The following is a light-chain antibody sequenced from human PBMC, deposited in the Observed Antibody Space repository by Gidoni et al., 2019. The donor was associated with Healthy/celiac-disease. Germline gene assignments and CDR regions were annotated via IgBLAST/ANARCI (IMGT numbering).Light chain of an antibody. CDR1: QSISNF. Sequence: DIQMTQSPSSLSASVGDRVTIPCRTSQSISNFLNWYQQKPGTAPRLLIYAASSLQSGVPSRFSGSGSGTDFTLTISRLQPEDFATYYCQQTYDTPWTFGQGTKVDIK. V-gene: IGKV1-39*01. CDR2: AAS. CDR3: QQTYDTPWT. J-gene: IGKJ1*01.